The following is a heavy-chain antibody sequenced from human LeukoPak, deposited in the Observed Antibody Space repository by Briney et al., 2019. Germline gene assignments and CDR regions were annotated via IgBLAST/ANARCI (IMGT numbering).Heavy chain of an antibody. CDR1: GFTFSSYA. CDR3: ARGVLYDILTGWFDY. D-gene: IGHD3-9*01. CDR2: ISSNGGST. V-gene: IGHV3-64*01. J-gene: IGHJ4*02. Sequence: GGSLRLSCAASGFTFSSYAVHWVRQAPGKGLEYVSAISSNGGSTYYANSVKGRFTISRDNSKNTLYLQMGSLRAEDMAVYYCARGVLYDILTGWFDYWGQGTLVTVSS.